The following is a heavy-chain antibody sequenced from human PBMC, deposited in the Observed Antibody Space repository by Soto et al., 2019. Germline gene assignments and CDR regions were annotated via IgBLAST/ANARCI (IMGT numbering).Heavy chain of an antibody. CDR1: GGTFSSYA. Sequence: SVKVSCKASGGTFSSYAISWVRQAPGQGLEWMGGIIPIFGTANYAQKFQGRVAITADESTSTAYMELSSLRSEDTAVYYCARGYFDSSGYYYAYYPFDYWGQGTLVTVSS. V-gene: IGHV1-69*13. D-gene: IGHD3-22*01. J-gene: IGHJ4*02. CDR2: IIPIFGTA. CDR3: ARGYFDSSGYYYAYYPFDY.